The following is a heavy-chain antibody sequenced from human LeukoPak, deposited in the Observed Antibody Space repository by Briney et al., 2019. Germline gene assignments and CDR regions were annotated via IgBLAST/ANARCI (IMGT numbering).Heavy chain of an antibody. CDR1: GGSISSYY. J-gene: IGHJ4*02. CDR2: IYYSGST. D-gene: IGHD4-17*01. Sequence: SETLSLTCTVSGGSISSYYWSWIRQSPGKGLEWIGYIYYSGSTNYNPSLKSRVTISVDTSKNQFSLKLSSVTAADTAVYYCARDRPDYGSPFDYWGQGTLVTVSS. V-gene: IGHV4-59*01. CDR3: ARDRPDYGSPFDY.